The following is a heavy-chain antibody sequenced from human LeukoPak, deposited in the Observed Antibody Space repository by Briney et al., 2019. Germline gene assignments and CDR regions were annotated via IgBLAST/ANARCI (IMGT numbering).Heavy chain of an antibody. CDR2: MNPNSGNT. CDR1: GFTFTNYD. J-gene: IGHJ4*02. V-gene: IGHV1-8*01. CDR3: ARGQDHSDY. D-gene: IGHD2-15*01. Sequence: ASVKVSCKATGFTFTNYDINWVRQATGQGLEWMGRMNPNSGNTGYAQKFQGRVTMTRNTSISTAYMELSSLRSEDTAVYYCARGQDHSDYWGQGTLVTVSS.